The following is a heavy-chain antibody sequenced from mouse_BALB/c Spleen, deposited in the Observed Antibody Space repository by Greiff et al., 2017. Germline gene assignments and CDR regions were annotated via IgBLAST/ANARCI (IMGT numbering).Heavy chain of an antibody. Sequence: EVQLQQSAAELARPGASVKMSCKASGYTFTSYTMHWVKQRPGQGLEWIGRIDPANGNTKYDPKFQGKATITADTSSNTAYLQLSSLTSEDTAVYYCARRRSYFDYWGQGTTLTVSS. CDR2: IDPANGNT. CDR1: GYTFTSYT. V-gene: IGHV14-1*02. J-gene: IGHJ2*01. CDR3: ARRRSYFDY.